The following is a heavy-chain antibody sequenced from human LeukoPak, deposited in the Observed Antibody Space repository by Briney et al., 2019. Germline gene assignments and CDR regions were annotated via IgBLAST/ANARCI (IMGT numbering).Heavy chain of an antibody. CDR1: GGTFSSYS. D-gene: IGHD5-24*01. V-gene: IGHV1-69*10. CDR2: IIPIFGIA. Sequence: ASVKVSCKASGGTFSSYSISWVRQAPGQGLEWMGGIIPIFGIANFAQKFKGRVTIRADKSTSTAYMELSKLRSDDTAVYYCARWLQYSYYYYMDVWGKGTTVTVSS. CDR3: ARWLQYSYYYYMDV. J-gene: IGHJ6*03.